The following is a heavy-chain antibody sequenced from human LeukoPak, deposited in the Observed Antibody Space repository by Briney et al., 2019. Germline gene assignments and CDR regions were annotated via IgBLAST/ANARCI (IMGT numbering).Heavy chain of an antibody. J-gene: IGHJ6*03. Sequence: SETLSLTCTVSGGSVSSYYWTWIRQPPGKGLEWIGYIYTSGGTNYNPSLSSRVTISVDTSKNQFSLTLSSMTAADTAVYYCARRHHYYYYMDVWGKGTTVTVSS. CDR1: GGSVSSYY. CDR3: ARRHHYYYYMDV. CDR2: IYTSGGT. V-gene: IGHV4-4*09.